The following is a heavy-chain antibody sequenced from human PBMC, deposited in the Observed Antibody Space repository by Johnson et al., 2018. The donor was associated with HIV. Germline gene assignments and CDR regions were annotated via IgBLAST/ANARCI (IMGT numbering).Heavy chain of an antibody. V-gene: IGHV3-15*01. CDR3: AKDQWSSSWTNDAFDI. Sequence: VQLVESGGGLVQPGGSLRLSCAASGFTFSNAWMSWVRQAPGKGLAWVGRIQSRTDGGTTDYAAPVKGRFTLSRDDSKNTLYLQMNSLKTEDTAVYYCAKDQWSSSWTNDAFDIWGQGTMVTVSS. CDR1: GFTFSNAW. J-gene: IGHJ3*02. CDR2: IQSRTDGGTT. D-gene: IGHD6-13*01.